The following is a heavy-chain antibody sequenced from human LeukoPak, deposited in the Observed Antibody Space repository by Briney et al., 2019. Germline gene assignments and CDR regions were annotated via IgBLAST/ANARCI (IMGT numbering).Heavy chain of an antibody. J-gene: IGHJ3*02. CDR2: INWNGGST. Sequence: GGSLRLSCAASGSTFDDYGMSWVRQAPGKGLEWVSGINWNGGSTGYADSVKGRFTISRDNAKNSLYLQMNSLRAEDTALYYCARDTYYYDSSGSDAFDIWGQGTMVTVSS. CDR1: GSTFDDYG. D-gene: IGHD3-22*01. CDR3: ARDTYYYDSSGSDAFDI. V-gene: IGHV3-20*04.